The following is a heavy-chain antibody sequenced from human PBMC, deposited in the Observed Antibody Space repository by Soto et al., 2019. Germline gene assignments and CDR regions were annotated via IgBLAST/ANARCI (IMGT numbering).Heavy chain of an antibody. CDR2: ISGSGGST. Sequence: EVQLLESGGGLLQPGGSLRLSCAASGFTCSSYAMSWGRQAPGKGLEWVSAISGSGGSTYYADSVKGRFTISRDNSKNTLYLQMNSLRAEDTAVYYCAYSSTPFDYWGQGTLVTVSS. J-gene: IGHJ4*02. V-gene: IGHV3-23*01. CDR1: GFTCSSYA. CDR3: AYSSTPFDY. D-gene: IGHD6-13*01.